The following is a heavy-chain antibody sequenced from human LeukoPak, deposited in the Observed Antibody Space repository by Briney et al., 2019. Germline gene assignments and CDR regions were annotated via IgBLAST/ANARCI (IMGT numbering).Heavy chain of an antibody. CDR2: IDPSDSYI. D-gene: IGHD5-12*01. CDR1: GYTFTNYW. J-gene: IGHJ2*01. V-gene: IGHV5-10-1*01. Sequence: GESLKISCKGSGYTFTNYWIGWVRQMPGKGLEWMGRIDPSDSYINYSPSFQGHVTISADKSNSTAYLQWSTLKASDTAMYYCARRGMGYSGYDGYWYFDLWGRDTLVTVSS. CDR3: ARRGMGYSGYDGYWYFDL.